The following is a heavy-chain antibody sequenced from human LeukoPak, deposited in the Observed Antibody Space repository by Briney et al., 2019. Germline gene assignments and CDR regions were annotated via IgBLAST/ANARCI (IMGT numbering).Heavy chain of an antibody. J-gene: IGHJ4*02. CDR2: IYTSGST. V-gene: IGHV4-4*07. CDR1: GGSISSYY. D-gene: IGHD6-19*01. Sequence: TSETLSLTCTVSGGSISSYYWSWIRQPAGKGLEWIGRIYTSGSTNCNPSLKSRLTMSVDTSKNRFSLKLNSVAAADTAVYYCARGLVGSGLTYYFDYWGQGTLVTVSS. CDR3: ARGLVGSGLTYYFDY.